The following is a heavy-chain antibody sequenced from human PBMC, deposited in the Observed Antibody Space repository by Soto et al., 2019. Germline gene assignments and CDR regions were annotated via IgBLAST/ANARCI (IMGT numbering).Heavy chain of an antibody. CDR2: ISGSGGST. J-gene: IGHJ4*02. CDR1: GFTFSSYA. D-gene: IGHD3-9*01. CDR3: AKDILRYFDWLLSFDY. Sequence: EVQLLESGGGLVQPGGSLRLSCAASGFTFSSYAMSWVRQAPGKGLEWVSAISGSGGSTYYADSVKGRFTISRDNSKNTLYLQMNSVRAEDKAVYYCAKDILRYFDWLLSFDYWGQGTLVTVSS. V-gene: IGHV3-23*01.